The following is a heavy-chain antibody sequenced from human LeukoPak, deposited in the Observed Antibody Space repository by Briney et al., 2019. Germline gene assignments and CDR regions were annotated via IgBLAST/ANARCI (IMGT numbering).Heavy chain of an antibody. D-gene: IGHD3-22*01. V-gene: IGHV3-23*01. Sequence: GGSLRLSCAASGFTFNSYDMSWVRQAPGKGLEWVSAISGSGGSTYYADSVKGRFTISRDNSRDTLYLQMNSLRAEDTAVYYCAKGYSSGDYDAFDIWGQGTMVTVSS. CDR2: ISGSGGST. CDR1: GFTFNSYD. J-gene: IGHJ3*02. CDR3: AKGYSSGDYDAFDI.